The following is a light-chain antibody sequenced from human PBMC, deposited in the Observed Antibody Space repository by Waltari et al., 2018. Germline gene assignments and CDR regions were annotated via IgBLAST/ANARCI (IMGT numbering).Light chain of an antibody. CDR3: SSYITTNTLEL. CDR2: DVS. J-gene: IGLJ3*02. V-gene: IGLV2-14*03. Sequence: QSALTQPASVSGSPGQSITISCTGTSSDVGTYNYVSWYQQHPGKPPKLLIYDVSYRPSGVSYRFSGSKSGNTASLTISGLQAEDEADYYCSSYITTNTLELFGGGTSLTVL. CDR1: SSDVGTYNY.